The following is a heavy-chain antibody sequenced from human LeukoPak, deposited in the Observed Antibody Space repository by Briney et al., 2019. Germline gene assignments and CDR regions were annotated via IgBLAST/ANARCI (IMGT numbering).Heavy chain of an antibody. CDR2: IKQDGSEK. J-gene: IGHJ6*02. Sequence: GGSLRLSCAASGFTFSSYWMSWVRQAPGKGLEWVANIKQDGSEKYYVDSVKGRFTISRDNAKNSLYLQMNSLRAEGTAVYYCAREDAMDYYYYYGMDVWGQGTTVTVSS. V-gene: IGHV3-7*01. D-gene: IGHD2-2*01. CDR1: GFTFSSYW. CDR3: AREDAMDYYYYYGMDV.